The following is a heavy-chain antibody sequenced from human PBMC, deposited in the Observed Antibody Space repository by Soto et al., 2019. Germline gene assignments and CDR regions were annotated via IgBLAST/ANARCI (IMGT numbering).Heavy chain of an antibody. D-gene: IGHD6-13*01. Sequence: QVQLVQSGAEVKKPGASVKVSCKASGYTFTSYYMHWVRQAPGQGLEWMGIINPSGGSTSYAQKFQGRVTMTRDTSTSTVYMELSSLRSEDTAVYYCARDASLELAAAGTLNVWGQGTTVTVSS. CDR2: INPSGGST. CDR1: GYTFTSYY. V-gene: IGHV1-46*01. J-gene: IGHJ6*02. CDR3: ARDASLELAAAGTLNV.